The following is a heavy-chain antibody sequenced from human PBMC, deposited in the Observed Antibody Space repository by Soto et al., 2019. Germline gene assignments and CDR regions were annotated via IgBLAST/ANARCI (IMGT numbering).Heavy chain of an antibody. J-gene: IGHJ6*02. V-gene: IGHV3-23*01. CDR1: GFTFSSYA. D-gene: IGHD2-2*01. CDR2: IGESGTPT. Sequence: EVQLLESGGGLVQPGGSLRLSCAASGFTFSSYAMKWVRQAPGKGLEWVSPIGESGTPTYYADSVKGRFTISRDKSGNTLFLEMYSLRAEDTAVYYCARYIPGVRYYGMDVWGQGTTVTVSS. CDR3: ARYIPGVRYYGMDV.